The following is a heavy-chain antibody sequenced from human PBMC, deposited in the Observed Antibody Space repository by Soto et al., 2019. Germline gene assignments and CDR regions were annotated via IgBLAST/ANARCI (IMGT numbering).Heavy chain of an antibody. D-gene: IGHD2-2*01. CDR1: GYTFTSYA. V-gene: IGHV1-3*01. CDR3: AREGVPAAMGNYYYYGMDV. CDR2: INAGNGNT. J-gene: IGHJ6*02. Sequence: QVPLVQSGAEVKKPGASVKVSCKASGYTFTSYAMHWVRQDPGQRLEWMGWINAGNGNTKYSQKFQGRVTITRDTSASTAYMELSSLRSEDTAVYYCAREGVPAAMGNYYYYGMDVWGQGTTVTVSS.